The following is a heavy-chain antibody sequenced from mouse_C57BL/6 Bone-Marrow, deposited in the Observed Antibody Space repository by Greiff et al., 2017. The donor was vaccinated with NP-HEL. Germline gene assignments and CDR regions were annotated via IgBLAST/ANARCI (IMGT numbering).Heavy chain of an antibody. CDR2: IDPSDSYT. J-gene: IGHJ3*01. D-gene: IGHD2-2*01. CDR3: ARVSTRVKWYAY. Sequence: QVQLQQPGAELVRPGTSVKLSCKASGYTFTSYWMHWVKQRPGQGLEWIGVIDPSDSYTNYNQKFKGKAKLTVDTSSSTAYMQLSSLTSEDSAVYYGARVSTRVKWYAYWGQGTLVTVSA. V-gene: IGHV1-59*01. CDR1: GYTFTSYW.